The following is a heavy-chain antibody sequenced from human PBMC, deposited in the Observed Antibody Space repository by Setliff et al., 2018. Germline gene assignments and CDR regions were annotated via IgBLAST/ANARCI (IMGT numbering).Heavy chain of an antibody. CDR1: GDTFTRYG. Sequence: SVKVSCKASGDTFTRYGISWVRQAPGQGLEWGGTIIPIFDSPNTAQKFQDRVTITAEKSTSTVYMELSSPRSEDTAVYYCARVAGIPVTGTSWYLDLWGRGTLVTVSS. CDR2: IIPIFDSP. D-gene: IGHD6-19*01. V-gene: IGHV1-69*06. J-gene: IGHJ2*01. CDR3: ARVAGIPVTGTSWYLDL.